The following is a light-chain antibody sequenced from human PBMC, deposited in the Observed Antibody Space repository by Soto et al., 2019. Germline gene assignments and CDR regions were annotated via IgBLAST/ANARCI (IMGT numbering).Light chain of an antibody. CDR1: QSVRSN. Sequence: EIVMTQSPATLSVSAGERATLSCRARQSVRSNLAWYQQKPGQAPRLLIYDASTRATGIPARFSGSGSGTEFILTISSLQSEDFAIYYCQQYYSTPWTFGQGTKVDIK. CDR3: QQYYSTPWT. CDR2: DAS. V-gene: IGKV3D-15*01. J-gene: IGKJ1*01.